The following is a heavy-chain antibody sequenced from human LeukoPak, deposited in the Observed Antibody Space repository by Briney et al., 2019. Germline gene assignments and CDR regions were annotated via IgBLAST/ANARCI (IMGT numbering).Heavy chain of an antibody. CDR3: AKSPYDFWSGYLGVDY. J-gene: IGHJ4*02. D-gene: IGHD3-3*01. CDR2: ISGSGGST. Sequence: PGGSLRLSCAASGFTFSSYAMSWVRQAPGKGLEWVSAISGSGGSTYYADSAKGRFTISRDNSKNTLYLQMNSLRAEDTAVYYCAKSPYDFWSGYLGVDYWGQGTLVTVSS. CDR1: GFTFSSYA. V-gene: IGHV3-23*01.